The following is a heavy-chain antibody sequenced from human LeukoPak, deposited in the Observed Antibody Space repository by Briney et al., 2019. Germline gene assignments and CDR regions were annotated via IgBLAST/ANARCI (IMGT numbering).Heavy chain of an antibody. J-gene: IGHJ5*02. CDR3: ARVPAYGDPPSGFDP. V-gene: IGHV1-2*02. CDR2: INPNSGGT. CDR1: GYTFTGYY. Sequence: ASVKVSCKASGYTFTGYYMHWVRQAPGQGLEWMGWINPNSGGTNYAQKFQGRVTMTRDTSITTAYMELSSLRSDDTAVYFCARVPAYGDPPSGFDPWGQGTLVTVSS. D-gene: IGHD4-17*01.